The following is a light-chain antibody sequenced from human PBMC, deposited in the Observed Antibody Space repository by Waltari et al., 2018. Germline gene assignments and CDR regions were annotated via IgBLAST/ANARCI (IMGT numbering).Light chain of an antibody. Sequence: QSVLTHSPSASGTPGQRVTISCSGSSSNIGSNAVNWYRQLPGTAPKLLIFSNDQGPSVVPDRFSGSKSGTSASLAISGLQSEDEADYYCAAWDDSLNGVVFGGGTKLTVL. V-gene: IGLV1-44*01. CDR3: AAWDDSLNGVV. CDR2: SND. CDR1: SSNIGSNA. J-gene: IGLJ2*01.